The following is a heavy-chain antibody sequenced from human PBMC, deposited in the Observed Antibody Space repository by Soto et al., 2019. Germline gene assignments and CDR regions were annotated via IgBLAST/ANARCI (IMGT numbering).Heavy chain of an antibody. CDR3: ARHRRAPGPYAQPLDT. J-gene: IGHJ5*02. CDR1: DFSVRTCDYR. CDR2: ICSSGST. Sequence: SVTMALTCPFSDFSVRTCDYRWGWDSPAAGRGLAWIGSICSSGSTYYNPSLKRRVTISVDTSRNQFSLRLNSVTAADTAVYPSARHRRAPGPYAQPLDTWGQGTLVTVSS. V-gene: IGHV4-39*01.